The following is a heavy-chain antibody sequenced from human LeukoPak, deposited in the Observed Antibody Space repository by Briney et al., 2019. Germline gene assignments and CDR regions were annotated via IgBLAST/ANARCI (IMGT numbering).Heavy chain of an antibody. Sequence: LPGGSLRLSCAASEFTFSNYGMHWVRQAPGKGLEWVSFIQYDGSNKYYADSVKGRFTISRDNSKNTLYLQMNSLRAEDTAVYYCAKDPRLRVEAMLGYFDYWGQGTLVTVSS. J-gene: IGHJ4*02. V-gene: IGHV3-30*02. CDR1: EFTFSNYG. CDR2: IQYDGSNK. D-gene: IGHD2-15*01. CDR3: AKDPRLRVEAMLGYFDY.